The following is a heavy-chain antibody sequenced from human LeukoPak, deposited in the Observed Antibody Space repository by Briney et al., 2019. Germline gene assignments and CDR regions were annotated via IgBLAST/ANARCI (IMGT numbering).Heavy chain of an antibody. CDR2: ITNNGGGT. V-gene: IGHV3-23*01. Sequence: GGSLRLSCATSGFAFSDYAMTWVRQAPGKGLAWVSVITNNGGGTYYADSVKGRFTISRDNSKNTLYLQMNNLRADDTAVFYCVKETGHNWRYFEFWGQGTLVTVSS. CDR1: GFAFSDYA. CDR3: VKETGHNWRYFEF. J-gene: IGHJ4*02. D-gene: IGHD1-1*01.